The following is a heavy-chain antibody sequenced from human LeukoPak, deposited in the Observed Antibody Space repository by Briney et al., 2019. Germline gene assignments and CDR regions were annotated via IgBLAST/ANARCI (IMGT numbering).Heavy chain of an antibody. J-gene: IGHJ4*02. Sequence: GGSLRLSCAASGFTFSTYNMNWVHQAPGKGLEWVSSISSSSSYIYYADSVKGRFTISRDNAKNSLYLQMISLRAEDTALYYCARDGGYYNDSSGYSFDSWGQGTLVTVSS. CDR1: GFTFSTYN. CDR2: ISSSSSYI. V-gene: IGHV3-21*01. CDR3: ARDGGYYNDSSGYSFDS. D-gene: IGHD3-22*01.